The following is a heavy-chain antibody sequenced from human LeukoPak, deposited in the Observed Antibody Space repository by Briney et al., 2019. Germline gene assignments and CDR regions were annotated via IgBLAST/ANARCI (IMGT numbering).Heavy chain of an antibody. CDR1: GYTFTGYY. D-gene: IGHD3-9*01. J-gene: IGHJ4*02. Sequence: GASVKVSCKASGYTFTGYYMHWVRQAPGQGLEWMGWINPNSGGTNYAQKFQGRVTMTRDTSISTAYMELSRLRSDDTAVYYCARDRPGGILTGYYFYWGQGTLVTVSS. CDR2: INPNSGGT. V-gene: IGHV1-2*02. CDR3: ARDRPGGILTGYYFY.